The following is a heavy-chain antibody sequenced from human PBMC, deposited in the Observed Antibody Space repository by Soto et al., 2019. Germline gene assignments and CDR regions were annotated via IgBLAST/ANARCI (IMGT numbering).Heavy chain of an antibody. V-gene: IGHV2-5*02. J-gene: IGHJ4*02. Sequence: QITLKESGPTLVKPTQTLTLTCTFSGFSLSTSGVGVGWIRQPPGKALEWLALIYWDDDKRYSPSLKSRLTLTKDTSKNQVVLTMTNMDPVDTATYYCARRLGGDYADYWGQGTLVTVSS. CDR1: GFSLSTSGVG. CDR2: IYWDDDK. CDR3: ARRLGGDYADY.